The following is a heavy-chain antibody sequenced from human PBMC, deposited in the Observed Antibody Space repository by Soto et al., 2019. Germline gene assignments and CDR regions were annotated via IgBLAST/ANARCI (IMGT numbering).Heavy chain of an antibody. CDR2: ILPVFGTT. CDR3: ARDPDEVVGTDYHYYGMDV. J-gene: IGHJ6*02. D-gene: IGHD1-26*01. V-gene: IGHV1-69*06. Sequence: ASVEVSCKASGDTSSNYGVSWVRQAPGQGLEWMGGILPVFGTTTYARNFQGRITITADKSTSTVYMELTSLRSDDTATYYCARDPDEVVGTDYHYYGMDVWDQGATVTVSS. CDR1: GDTSSNYG.